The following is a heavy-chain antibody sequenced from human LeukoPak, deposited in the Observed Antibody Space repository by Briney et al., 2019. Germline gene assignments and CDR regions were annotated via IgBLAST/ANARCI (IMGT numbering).Heavy chain of an antibody. CDR1: GGSISSYD. CDR2: IYTSGST. V-gene: IGHV4-4*07. CDR3: ARGGVYYDILTGYYTTGWFDP. J-gene: IGHJ5*02. Sequence: SETLSLTCTVSGGSISSYDWSWIRQPAGKGLEWIGRIYTSGSTNYNPSLKSRVTMSVDASKNQFFLKLRSVTAADTAVYYCARGGVYYDILTGYYTTGWFDPWGQGTLVTVSS. D-gene: IGHD3-9*01.